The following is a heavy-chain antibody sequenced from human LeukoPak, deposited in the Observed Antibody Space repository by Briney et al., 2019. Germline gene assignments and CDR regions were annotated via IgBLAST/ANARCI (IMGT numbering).Heavy chain of an antibody. CDR2: IHPGDSDT. J-gene: IGHJ4*02. Sequence: GESLKISCKGSGYSFTSHWIGRVRQMPGKGPEWLGIIHPGDSDTRYSPSFQGQVTISADKSTSTAYLQWNSLKASDTAMYYCARPLSSSYDFRTWGQGTLVTVSS. D-gene: IGHD3-3*01. V-gene: IGHV5-51*01. CDR3: ARPLSSSYDFRT. CDR1: GYSFTSHW.